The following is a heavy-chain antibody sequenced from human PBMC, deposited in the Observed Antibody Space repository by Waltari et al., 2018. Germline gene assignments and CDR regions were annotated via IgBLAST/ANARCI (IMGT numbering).Heavy chain of an antibody. V-gene: IGHV1-69*12. Sequence: VQLMQSGAEVKKPGSSVKVSCRASGDTFRNYAVSWGRQAPGQGLEWMGGIIPVFGTANYAQKFQGRVTITADESMDTVYMDLSSLRSEDTAMYYCATIRYSTTSSRYYYYYYMDVWGTGTTVTISS. J-gene: IGHJ6*03. CDR1: GDTFRNYA. CDR3: ATIRYSTTSSRYYYYYYMDV. CDR2: IIPVFGTA. D-gene: IGHD2-15*01.